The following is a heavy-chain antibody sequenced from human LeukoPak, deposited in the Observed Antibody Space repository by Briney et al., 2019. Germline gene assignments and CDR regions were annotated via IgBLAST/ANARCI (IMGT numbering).Heavy chain of an antibody. V-gene: IGHV3-23*01. CDR2: TVSRGTT. J-gene: IGHJ4*02. CDR1: GFTFTSDA. Sequence: PGGSLRLSCVASGFTFTSDAMNWVRQAPGKGLEWVSSTVSRGTTQYADSVKGRFTVSRDTSKNTLYLQMNSLRADDTAVYYCAKGSYYDSSGSFYFDYWGQGTLVTVSS. D-gene: IGHD3-22*01. CDR3: AKGSYYDSSGSFYFDY.